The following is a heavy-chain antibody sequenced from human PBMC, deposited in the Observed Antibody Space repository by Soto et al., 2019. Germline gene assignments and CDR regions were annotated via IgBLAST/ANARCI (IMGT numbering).Heavy chain of an antibody. CDR1: GFTFSSYS. CDR2: ISSSSSSI. Sequence: EVQLVESGGGLVKPGGSLRLSCAASGFTFSSYSMNWVRQAPGKGLEWVSSISSSSSSIYYADSVKGRFTISRDNAKNSLYLQMNSLRAEDTAVYYCARDYGSNNDAYYYYYYGMDVWGQGTTVTVSS. V-gene: IGHV3-21*01. CDR3: ARDYGSNNDAYYYYYYGMDV. D-gene: IGHD6-13*01. J-gene: IGHJ6*02.